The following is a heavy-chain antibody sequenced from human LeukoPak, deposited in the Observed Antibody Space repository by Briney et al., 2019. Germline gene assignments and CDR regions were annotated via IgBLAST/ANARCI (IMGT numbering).Heavy chain of an antibody. CDR1: GFTFSDYS. Sequence: GGSLRLSCAASGFTFSDYSFNWVRQAPGKGLEWVSSISSSSSYIYYADSVKGRFTISRDNAKNSLYLQMNGLRAEDTAVYYCARDLISITIFGVVIPYYGMDVWGQGTTVTVSS. CDR2: ISSSSSYI. J-gene: IGHJ6*02. V-gene: IGHV3-21*01. CDR3: ARDLISITIFGVVIPYYGMDV. D-gene: IGHD3-3*01.